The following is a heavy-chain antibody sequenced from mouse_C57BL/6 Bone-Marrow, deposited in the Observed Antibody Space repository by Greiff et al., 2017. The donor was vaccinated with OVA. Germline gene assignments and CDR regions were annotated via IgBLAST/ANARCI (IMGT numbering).Heavy chain of an antibody. CDR1: GYTFTTYP. CDR3: ARGYYSNWYFDV. Sequence: VQVVESGAELVKPGASVKMSCKASGYTFTTYPIEWMKQNHGKSLEWIGNFHPYNDDTKYNEKFKGKATLTVEKSSSTVYLELSRLTSDDSAVYYCARGYYSNWYFDVWGTGTTVTVSS. V-gene: IGHV1-47*01. D-gene: IGHD2-12*01. CDR2: FHPYNDDT. J-gene: IGHJ1*03.